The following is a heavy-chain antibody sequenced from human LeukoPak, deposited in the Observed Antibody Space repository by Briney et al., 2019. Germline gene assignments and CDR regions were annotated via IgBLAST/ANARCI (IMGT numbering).Heavy chain of an antibody. Sequence: PGRSLRLSCAASGFTFSSYAMHWVRQAPGKGLEWVAVISYDGSNKYYADSVKGRFTISRDNSKNTLYLQMNSLRAEDTAVYYCARVSCPSAVAGKVYYYYYGMDVWGQGTTVTVSS. CDR1: GFTFSSYA. D-gene: IGHD6-19*01. CDR3: ARVSCPSAVAGKVYYYYYGMDV. V-gene: IGHV3-30-3*01. CDR2: ISYDGSNK. J-gene: IGHJ6*02.